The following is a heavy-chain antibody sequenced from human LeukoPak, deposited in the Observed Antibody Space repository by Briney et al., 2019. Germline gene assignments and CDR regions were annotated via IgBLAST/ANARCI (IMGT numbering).Heavy chain of an antibody. Sequence: PGRFLRLSCAASGFTFSSYAMHWVRQAPGKGLEWVAVISYDGSNKYYADSVKGRFTISRDNSKNTLYLQMNSLRAEDTAVYYCAVNMATSFDYWGQGTLVTVSS. CDR1: GFTFSSYA. D-gene: IGHD5-24*01. CDR2: ISYDGSNK. J-gene: IGHJ4*02. V-gene: IGHV3-30-3*01. CDR3: AVNMATSFDY.